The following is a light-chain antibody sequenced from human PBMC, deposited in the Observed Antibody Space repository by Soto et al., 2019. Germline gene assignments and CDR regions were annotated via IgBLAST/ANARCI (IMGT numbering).Light chain of an antibody. Sequence: EIVLTQSPGTLSLSPGERATLSCRASQSVSSSYLAWYQQKPGQAPRLLIYGASSRATGIPDRFSGSGSGTDFTLTISRLEPEDSAVYYCQQYGNSPPWTFGQGTKVDIK. CDR2: GAS. J-gene: IGKJ1*01. V-gene: IGKV3-20*01. CDR3: QQYGNSPPWT. CDR1: QSVSSSY.